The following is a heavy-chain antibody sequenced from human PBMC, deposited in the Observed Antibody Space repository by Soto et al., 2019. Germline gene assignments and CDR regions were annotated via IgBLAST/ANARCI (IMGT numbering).Heavy chain of an antibody. CDR3: ASRYSYGLLPDY. CDR2: ISSSSSYT. Sequence: PGGSLRLSCAASGFTFSDYYMSWIRQAPGKGLEWVSYISSSSSYTNYADSVKGRFTISRDNAKNSLYLQMNSLRAEDTAVYYCASRYSYGLLPDYWGQGTLVTVS. V-gene: IGHV3-11*06. D-gene: IGHD5-18*01. CDR1: GFTFSDYY. J-gene: IGHJ4*02.